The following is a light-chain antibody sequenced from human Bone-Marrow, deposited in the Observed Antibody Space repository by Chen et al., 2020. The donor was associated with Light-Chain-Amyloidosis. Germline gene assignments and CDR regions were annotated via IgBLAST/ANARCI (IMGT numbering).Light chain of an antibody. CDR3: SSYNITNTLV. J-gene: IGLJ1*01. CDR1: SSDVGGDNH. V-gene: IGLV2-14*01. Sequence: QSALTQPASVSGSPGQSITISCTGTSSDVGGDNHVSWYQQHPDKAPKLMIYEVTNRPSWVPDRFSGYKSGNTDSLTISGLQTEDEAYYFCSSYNITNTLVFGSGTRVTVL. CDR2: EVT.